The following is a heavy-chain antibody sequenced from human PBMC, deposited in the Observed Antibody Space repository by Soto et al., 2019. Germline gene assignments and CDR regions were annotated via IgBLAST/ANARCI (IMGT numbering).Heavy chain of an antibody. CDR1: GFTFSGSA. CDR2: IRSKANSYAT. V-gene: IGHV3-73*02. Sequence: EVQLVEAGGGLVQPGGSLKLSCAASGFTFSGSAMHWVRQASGKGLEWVGRIRSKANSYATAYAASVKGRFTISRDDSKNTAYLQMNSLKTEDTAVYYCTRLADTAMHYGMDVWGQGTTVTVSS. CDR3: TRLADTAMHYGMDV. J-gene: IGHJ6*02. D-gene: IGHD5-18*01.